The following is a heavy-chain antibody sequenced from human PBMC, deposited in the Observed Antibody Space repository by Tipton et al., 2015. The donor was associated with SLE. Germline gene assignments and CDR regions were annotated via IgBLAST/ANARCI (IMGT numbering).Heavy chain of an antibody. CDR1: GYSFTAYW. V-gene: IGHV5-51*01. Sequence: QLVQSGAEVKKPGESLKISCKGSGYSFTAYWIGWVRQMPGKGLEWMGIIYPGDSDTRYSPSFQGQVTISADKSISTAYLQWSGLKASDTAMYYCARQGATVTSSGYFDLWGRGTLVTVSS. D-gene: IGHD4-17*01. CDR3: ARQGATVTSSGYFDL. CDR2: IYPGDSDT. J-gene: IGHJ2*01.